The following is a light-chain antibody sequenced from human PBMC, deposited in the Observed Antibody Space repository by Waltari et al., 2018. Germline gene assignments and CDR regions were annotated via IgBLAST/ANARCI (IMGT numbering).Light chain of an antibody. J-gene: IGLJ7*01. V-gene: IGLV1-51*02. Sequence: QSVLTQPPSVSAAPGQRVTISCSGGSSNIGNNYVSWYRQFPGTAPKPPIYEKTWRPSGIPGRFSGSKSGTSATLDITGLQAGDEADYYCGTWDSSLSGAVFGGGTHLTVL. CDR2: EKT. CDR1: SSNIGNNY. CDR3: GTWDSSLSGAV.